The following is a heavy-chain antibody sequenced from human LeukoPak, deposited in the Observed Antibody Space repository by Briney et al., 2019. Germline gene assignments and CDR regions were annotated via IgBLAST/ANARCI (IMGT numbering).Heavy chain of an antibody. J-gene: IGHJ4*02. V-gene: IGHV3-21*01. CDR1: GFTFSSYS. CDR2: ISSSSSYI. Sequence: GGSLRLSCAASGFTFSSYSMNWVRQAPGKGLEWVSSISSSSSYIYYADSVKGRFTISRDNAKNSLYLRMNSLRAEDTAVYYCARARAADSHFDYWGQGTLVTVSS. D-gene: IGHD6-13*01. CDR3: ARARAADSHFDY.